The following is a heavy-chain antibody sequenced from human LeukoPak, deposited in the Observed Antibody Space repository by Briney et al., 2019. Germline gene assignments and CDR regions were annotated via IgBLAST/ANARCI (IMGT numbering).Heavy chain of an antibody. CDR1: GGSISSSSYY. Sequence: SSETLSLTCTVSGGSISSSSYYWGWIRQPPGKELEWIGSIYYSGSTYYNPSLKSRVTISVDTSKNQFSLKLSSVTAADTAVYYCARGSGYYYGDFDYWGQGTLVTVSS. CDR2: IYYSGST. D-gene: IGHD3-22*01. J-gene: IGHJ4*02. CDR3: ARGSGYYYGDFDY. V-gene: IGHV4-39*01.